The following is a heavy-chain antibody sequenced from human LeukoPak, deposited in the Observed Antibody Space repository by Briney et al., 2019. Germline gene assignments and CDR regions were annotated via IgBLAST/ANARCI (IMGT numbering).Heavy chain of an antibody. CDR3: AREGSSGWKARIDY. D-gene: IGHD6-25*01. J-gene: IGHJ4*02. Sequence: PGGSLRLSCAASGFTFSSYSMNWVRQAPGKGLEWVSSISSSSSYIYYADSVKGRFTTSRDNAKNSRYLQMNSLRAEDTAVYYCAREGSSGWKARIDYWGRETRVRV. CDR1: GFTFSSYS. CDR2: ISSSSSYI. V-gene: IGHV3-21*01.